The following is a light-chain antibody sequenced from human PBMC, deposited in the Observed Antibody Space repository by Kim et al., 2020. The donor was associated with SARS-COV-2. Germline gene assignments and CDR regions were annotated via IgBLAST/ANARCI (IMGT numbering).Light chain of an antibody. V-gene: IGLV6-57*01. Sequence: GKTVTSSCTRSSGSIATNYVQWYQQRPGSSPSTVIYEDTQRPSGVPDRFSGSIDSSSNSASLTISGLKTEDEADYSCQSYDSSNQVFGGGTQLTVL. CDR3: QSYDSSNQV. CDR1: SGSIATNY. J-gene: IGLJ3*02. CDR2: EDT.